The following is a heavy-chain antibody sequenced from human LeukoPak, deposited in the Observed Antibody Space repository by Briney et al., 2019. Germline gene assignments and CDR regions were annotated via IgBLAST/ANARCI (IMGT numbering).Heavy chain of an antibody. J-gene: IGHJ4*02. V-gene: IGHV4-39*01. CDR2: IHYSGNT. CDR3: ARDFGDYRVDY. CDR1: GGSISSSNYY. Sequence: SETLSLTCTVSGGSISSSNYYWGWIRQPPGKGLEWIGTIHYSGNTYYNPSLKSRVAISVDTSKNQLSLRLSSVTAADTAVYYCARDFGDYRVDYWGQGTLVTVSS. D-gene: IGHD4-17*01.